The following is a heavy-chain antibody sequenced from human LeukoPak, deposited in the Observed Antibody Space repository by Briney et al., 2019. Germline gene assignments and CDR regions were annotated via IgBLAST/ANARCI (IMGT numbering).Heavy chain of an antibody. CDR3: ARYYSDSSGYKLDY. CDR2: IYYSGST. D-gene: IGHD3-22*01. J-gene: IGHJ4*02. V-gene: IGHV4-59*01. Sequence: PSETLSLTCTVSGGSISNYFWSWIRQPPGKGLEWIGYIYYSGSTNYNPSLKSRVTISIDTPKNQFSLKLSSVTAADTAVYYCARYYSDSSGYKLDYWGQGTLVTVSS. CDR1: GGSISNYF.